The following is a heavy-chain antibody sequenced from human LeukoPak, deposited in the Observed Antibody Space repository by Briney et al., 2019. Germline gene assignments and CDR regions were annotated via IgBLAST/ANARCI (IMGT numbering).Heavy chain of an antibody. D-gene: IGHD3-3*01. CDR2: IRYDGSNK. V-gene: IGHV3-30*02. CDR1: GFTFSSYG. CDR3: AKRYHDFWSGYYYYYMDV. J-gene: IGHJ6*03. Sequence: GGSLRLSCAASGFTFSSYGMHWARQAPGKGLEWVAFIRYDGSNKYYADSVKGRFTISRDNSKNTLYLQMNSLRAEDTAVYYCAKRYHDFWSGYYYYYMDVWGKGTTVTVSS.